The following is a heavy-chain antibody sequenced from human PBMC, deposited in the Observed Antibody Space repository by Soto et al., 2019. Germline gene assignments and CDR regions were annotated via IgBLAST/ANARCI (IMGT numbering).Heavy chain of an antibody. CDR2: ISAYNGDT. J-gene: IGHJ4*02. V-gene: IGHV1-18*01. D-gene: IGHD3-22*01. CDR3: ARVGSGYYNYYFDY. CDR1: GYTFTSYA. Sequence: ASVKVSCKASGYTFTSYAISWVRQAPGQGLEWMGWISAYNGDTNYAQKLQGRVTMTTDTSTSTAYMELRSLRSDDTAVYYCARVGSGYYNYYFDYWGQGTLVTVSS.